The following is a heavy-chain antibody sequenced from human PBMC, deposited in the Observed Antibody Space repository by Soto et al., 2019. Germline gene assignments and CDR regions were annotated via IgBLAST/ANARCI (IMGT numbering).Heavy chain of an antibody. V-gene: IGHV5-51*03. CDR3: ARIIGYCRNNDCSWTFDI. Sequence: AGEVLKISCKTSGYSFISYWVAWVRQKPGKGLEWMGTFYPGDSTSTYSPSFQGQVTISVDKSISTAYLHLSSLKASDTAMYYCARIIGYCRNNDCSWTFDIWGQGTTVTVSS. J-gene: IGHJ3*02. CDR1: GYSFISYW. D-gene: IGHD2-2*03. CDR2: FYPGDSTS.